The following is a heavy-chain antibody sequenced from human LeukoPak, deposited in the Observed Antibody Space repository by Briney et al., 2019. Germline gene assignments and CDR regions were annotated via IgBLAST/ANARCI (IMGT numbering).Heavy chain of an antibody. CDR2: ISAYIGNT. D-gene: IGHD3-9*01. CDR1: GYTFTIYG. J-gene: IGHJ3*02. Sequence: ASVKVCCKASGYTFTIYGISWVRQARGQGLEWMGWISAYIGNTNYAQKLQGRVTMTTDTSTSTAYMELRSLRSDDTAVYYCARDWDYDILTGYYNGVGAFDIWGQGTMVTVSS. V-gene: IGHV1-18*04. CDR3: ARDWDYDILTGYYNGVGAFDI.